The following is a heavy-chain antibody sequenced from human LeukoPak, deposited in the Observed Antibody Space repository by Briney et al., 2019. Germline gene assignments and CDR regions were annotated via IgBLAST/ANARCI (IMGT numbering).Heavy chain of an antibody. CDR1: GGSISSYY. D-gene: IGHD5-12*01. CDR3: ARQGYSAYEILDY. V-gene: IGHV4-59*08. J-gene: IGHJ4*02. CDR2: IYYSGST. Sequence: SETLSLTCTVSGGSISSYYWSWIRQPPGKGPEWIGYIYYSGSTNYNPSLKSRVTISVDMSKNQFSLKLSSVTAADTAVYYCARQGYSAYEILDYWGQGTLVTVSS.